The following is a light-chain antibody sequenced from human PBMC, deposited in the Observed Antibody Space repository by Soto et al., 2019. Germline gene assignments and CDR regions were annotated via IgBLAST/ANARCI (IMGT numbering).Light chain of an antibody. J-gene: IGKJ1*01. Sequence: EIVLTQSPATLSLSPGERATLSCRASQSVSSHLAWYQQKPGQSPRLLIYDASNRATGIPARFSGSGSGTDFTLTISSLEPEDFAFYFCQQRSHWPTFGPGTKVEIK. V-gene: IGKV3-11*01. CDR2: DAS. CDR3: QQRSHWPT. CDR1: QSVSSH.